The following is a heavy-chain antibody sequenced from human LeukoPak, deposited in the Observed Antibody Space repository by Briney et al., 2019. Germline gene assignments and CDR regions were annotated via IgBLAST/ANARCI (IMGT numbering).Heavy chain of an antibody. J-gene: IGHJ6*02. CDR2: IKEDATES. CDR1: GFTFSSYW. D-gene: IGHD1-26*01. Sequence: LSGGPLRLSCAASGFTFSSYWMTWIRQAPGKGLEWVAHIKEDATESRSVDSVKGRFTISRDTSKNTLYLQMNSLRADDTAVYYCARESRLRRENYYYGLDVWGQGTTVTVSS. CDR3: ARESRLRRENYYYGLDV. V-gene: IGHV3-7*03.